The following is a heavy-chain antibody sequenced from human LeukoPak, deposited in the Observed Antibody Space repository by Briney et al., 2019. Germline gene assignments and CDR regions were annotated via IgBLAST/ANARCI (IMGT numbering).Heavy chain of an antibody. Sequence: ASVKVSCKASGYTFTGYYMHWVRQAPGRGLEWMGWINPNSGGTNYAQKFQGRVTMTRDTSISTAYMELSRLRSDDTAVYYCVRDNTIVGASNWFDPWGQGTPVTVSS. D-gene: IGHD1-26*01. J-gene: IGHJ5*02. CDR2: INPNSGGT. V-gene: IGHV1-2*02. CDR3: VRDNTIVGASNWFDP. CDR1: GYTFTGYY.